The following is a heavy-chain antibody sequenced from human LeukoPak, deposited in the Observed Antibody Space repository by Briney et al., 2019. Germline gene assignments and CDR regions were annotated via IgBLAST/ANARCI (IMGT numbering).Heavy chain of an antibody. Sequence: GGSLRLSCAASGFTFSNYPIHWVRQAPGKGLEFVSSIHSNGITTYYGNVVKGRFTVSRDNSKNTVYLQMGSLREEDMAVYYCARTQQWLATGGWYWFDTWGQGTLVTVSS. V-gene: IGHV3-64*01. CDR2: IHSNGITT. CDR3: ARTQQWLATGGWYWFDT. D-gene: IGHD6-19*01. J-gene: IGHJ5*02. CDR1: GFTFSNYP.